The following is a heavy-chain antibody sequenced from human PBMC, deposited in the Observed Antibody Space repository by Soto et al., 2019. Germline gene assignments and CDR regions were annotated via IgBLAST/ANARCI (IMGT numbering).Heavy chain of an antibody. V-gene: IGHV3-11*01. CDR1: GFTFSDYY. CDR3: ARYQKGGYYDFWSGYYTRGMDV. D-gene: IGHD3-3*01. CDR2: ISSSGSTI. Sequence: GGSLRLSCAASGFTFSDYYMSWIRQAPGKGLEWVSYISSSGSTIYYADSVKGRFTISRDNAKNSLYLQMNSLRAEDTAVYYCARYQKGGYYDFWSGYYTRGMDVWGQGTTVTVSS. J-gene: IGHJ6*02.